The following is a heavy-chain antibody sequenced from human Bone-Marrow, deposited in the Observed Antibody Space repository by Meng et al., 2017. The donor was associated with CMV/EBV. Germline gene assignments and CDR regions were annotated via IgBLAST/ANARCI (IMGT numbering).Heavy chain of an antibody. V-gene: IGHV3-23*01. CDR2: ISGSGGST. J-gene: IGHJ4*02. CDR1: GFTFSSYA. CDR3: ARGVGTEYQLLPLRY. D-gene: IGHD2-2*01. Sequence: GESLKISCAASGFTFSSYAMSWVRQAPGKGLEWVSAISGSGGSTYYADSVKGRFTISRDNSKNTLYLQMNSLRAEDTAVYYCARGVGTEYQLLPLRYWGQGTLVTVSS.